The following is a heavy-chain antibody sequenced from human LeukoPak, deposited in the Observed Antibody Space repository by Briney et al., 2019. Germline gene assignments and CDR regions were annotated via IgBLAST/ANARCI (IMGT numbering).Heavy chain of an antibody. CDR3: ARDGYYDSSGYKGLTYYFDY. D-gene: IGHD3-22*01. J-gene: IGHJ4*02. V-gene: IGHV1-3*03. Sequence: PVASVKVSCKASGYTFTSYAMHWVRQAPGQRLEWMGWINAGNGNTKYSQEFQGRVTITRDTSASTAYMELSSLRSEDMAVYYCARDGYYDSSGYKGLTYYFDYWGQGTLVTVSS. CDR1: GYTFTSYA. CDR2: INAGNGNT.